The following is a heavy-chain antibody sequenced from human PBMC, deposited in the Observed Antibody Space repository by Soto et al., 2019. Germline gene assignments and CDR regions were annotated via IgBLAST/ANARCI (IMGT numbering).Heavy chain of an antibody. V-gene: IGHV3-48*02. CDR1: GFTFSSYS. J-gene: IGHJ6*02. D-gene: IGHD1-26*01. CDR2: ISSSSSTI. CDR3: ARELLRGSYSDYYGMDV. Sequence: EVQLVESGGGLVQPGGSLRLSCAASGFTFSSYSMNWVRQAPGKGLEWVSYISSSSSTIYYADSVKGRFTISRDNVKNSLYLQMNSLRDEDTAVYYCARELLRGSYSDYYGMDVWGQGTTVTVSS.